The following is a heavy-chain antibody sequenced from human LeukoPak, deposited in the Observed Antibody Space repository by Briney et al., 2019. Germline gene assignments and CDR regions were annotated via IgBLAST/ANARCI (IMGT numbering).Heavy chain of an antibody. V-gene: IGHV3-7*03. CDR3: ARSSYSSSSSV. CDR2: INSDGSEG. CDR1: GFTFSGFW. J-gene: IGHJ3*01. D-gene: IGHD6-6*01. Sequence: GGSLRLPCAVSGFTFSGFWMSWSRQAPGKGREWVASINSDGSEGYYADVVKGRFTISRDNAKNSLYLQINSLRAEDTAVYYCARSSYSSSSSVWGQGTMVTVSS.